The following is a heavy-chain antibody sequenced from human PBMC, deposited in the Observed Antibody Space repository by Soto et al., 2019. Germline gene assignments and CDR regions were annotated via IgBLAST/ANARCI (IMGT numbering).Heavy chain of an antibody. D-gene: IGHD6-13*01. CDR2: ISQAGST. CDR1: GGSIGSYC. V-gene: IGHV4-59*01. Sequence: QVQLQESGPGLVKPSETLSLTCNVSGGSIGSYCWSWIWQPPGKGLEWIGYISQAGSTNYNPSLTSRVTISVDTSKSQFSLSLTSVTAADTAVYYCARVSRWGGIGAPPTRKPYYYYMDVWGKGTTVTVSS. CDR3: ARVSRWGGIGAPPTRKPYYYYMDV. J-gene: IGHJ6*03.